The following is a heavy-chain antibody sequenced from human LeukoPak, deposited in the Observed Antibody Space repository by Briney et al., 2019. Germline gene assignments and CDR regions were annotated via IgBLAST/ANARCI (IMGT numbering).Heavy chain of an antibody. V-gene: IGHV1-2*02. Sequence: ASVKVSCKASGYTFTGYYMHWVRQAPGQGLEWMGWINPNSGGTNYAQKFQGRVTMTRDTSISTAYMELRSLRSDDTAVYYCAVGILTGYYGPFDYWGQGTLVTVSS. D-gene: IGHD3-9*01. CDR3: AVGILTGYYGPFDY. J-gene: IGHJ4*02. CDR2: INPNSGGT. CDR1: GYTFTGYY.